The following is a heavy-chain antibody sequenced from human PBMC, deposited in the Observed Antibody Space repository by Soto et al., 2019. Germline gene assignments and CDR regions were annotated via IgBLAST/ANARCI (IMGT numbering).Heavy chain of an antibody. J-gene: IGHJ6*02. Sequence: EVQLVESGGGLVQPGGSLRLSCAAFGFKISSSSMTWVRQAPGRGLEWVAYISDSGSNTLSADAAKGRFTVSRDTAKNSLYLQMSGLRDEDWAVYYCARYYYDSSCYEGMDVWGQGTTVTVSS. D-gene: IGHD3-22*01. CDR2: ISDSGSNT. V-gene: IGHV3-48*02. CDR3: ARYYYDSSCYEGMDV. CDR1: GFKISSSS.